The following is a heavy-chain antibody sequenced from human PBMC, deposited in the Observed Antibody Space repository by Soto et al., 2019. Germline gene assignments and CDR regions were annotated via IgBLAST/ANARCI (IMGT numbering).Heavy chain of an antibody. CDR3: AKDSDYGDYKYYFDY. CDR1: GFTFGSYT. D-gene: IGHD4-17*01. J-gene: IGHJ4*02. CDR2: IFSSGGNI. Sequence: PGGSLRLSCAASGFTFGSYTMSWVRQAPGKGLEWVSIFSSGGNIYYGASVKGRFTISRDNSKNTLYLQMNSLRAEDTAVYYCAKDSDYGDYKYYFDYWGQGTLVTV. V-gene: IGHV3-23*01.